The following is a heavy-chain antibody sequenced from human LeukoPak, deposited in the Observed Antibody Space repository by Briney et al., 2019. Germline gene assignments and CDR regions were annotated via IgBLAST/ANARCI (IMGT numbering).Heavy chain of an antibody. V-gene: IGHV3-23*01. Sequence: GGSLRLSCAVCGFTYCSQAITCVRQAPGKGLEWVSAISGSGGSTYYADSVKGRFTISRDNSKNTLYLQMNSLRAEDTAVYYCARDQITFTRGAQGTLVTVSS. CDR3: ARDQITFTR. CDR1: GFTYCSQA. D-gene: IGHD3-16*01. J-gene: IGHJ4*02. CDR2: ISGSGGST.